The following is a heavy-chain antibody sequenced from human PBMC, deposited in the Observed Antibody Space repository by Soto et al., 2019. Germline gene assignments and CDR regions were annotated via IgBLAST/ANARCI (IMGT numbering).Heavy chain of an antibody. Sequence: QVQLVESGGGVVQPGRSLRLSCAASGFTFSSYAMHWVRQAPGKGLEWVAVISYDGSNKYYADSVKGRFTISRDNSKNTLYLQMNSLRAEDTAVYYCARDRESVVYSYGFRSYYYGMDVWGQGTTVTVSS. D-gene: IGHD5-18*01. CDR3: ARDRESVVYSYGFRSYYYGMDV. V-gene: IGHV3-30-3*01. CDR2: ISYDGSNK. CDR1: GFTFSSYA. J-gene: IGHJ6*02.